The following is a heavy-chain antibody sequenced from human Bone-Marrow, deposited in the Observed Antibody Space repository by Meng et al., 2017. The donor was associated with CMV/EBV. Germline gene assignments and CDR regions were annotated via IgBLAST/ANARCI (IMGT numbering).Heavy chain of an antibody. D-gene: IGHD6-19*01. CDR3: ARDLRSLTSIAVGFDP. Sequence: LSLTCAASGFTFSSYGMHWVRQAPGKGLEWVAVIWYDGSNKYYADSVKGRFTISRDNSKNTLYLQMNSLRAEDTAVYYCARDLRSLTSIAVGFDPWGQGTLVTVSS. CDR2: IWYDGSNK. V-gene: IGHV3-33*01. J-gene: IGHJ5*02. CDR1: GFTFSSYG.